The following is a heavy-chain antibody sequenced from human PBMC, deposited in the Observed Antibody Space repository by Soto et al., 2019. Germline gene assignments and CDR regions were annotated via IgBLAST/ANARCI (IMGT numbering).Heavy chain of an antibody. CDR3: AKEQGSGSYYQPYVDY. Sequence: QVQLVESGGGVVQPGRSLRLSCAASGFTFSSYGMHWVRQAPGKGLEWVAVISYDGSNKYYADSVKGRFTISRDNSKNTLYRQMNSLRAEDTAVYYCAKEQGSGSYYQPYVDYWGQGTLVTVSS. CDR1: GFTFSSYG. CDR2: ISYDGSNK. D-gene: IGHD3-10*01. J-gene: IGHJ4*02. V-gene: IGHV3-30*18.